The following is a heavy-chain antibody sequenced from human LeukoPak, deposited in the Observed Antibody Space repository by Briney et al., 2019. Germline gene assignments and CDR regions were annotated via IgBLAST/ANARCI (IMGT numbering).Heavy chain of an antibody. Sequence: ASVKVSCKASGYTFTGYYMHWVRQAPGQGLEWMGWINPNSGGTNYAQKFQGRVTMTRDMSTSTVYMELSSLRSEDTAVYYCARGGEVVVAATLDYWGQGTLVTVSS. CDR3: ARGGEVVVAATLDY. V-gene: IGHV1-2*02. CDR1: GYTFTGYY. D-gene: IGHD2-15*01. CDR2: INPNSGGT. J-gene: IGHJ4*02.